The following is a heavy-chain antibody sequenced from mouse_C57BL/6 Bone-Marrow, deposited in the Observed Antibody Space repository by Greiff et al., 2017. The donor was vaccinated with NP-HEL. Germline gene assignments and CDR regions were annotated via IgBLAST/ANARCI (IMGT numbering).Heavy chain of an antibody. CDR1: GFNIKDDY. CDR2: IDPENGDT. J-gene: IGHJ4*01. Sequence: EVQLQESGAELVRPGASVKLSCTASGFNIKDDYMHWVKQRPEQGLEWIGWIDPENGDTEYASKFQGKATITADTSSNTAYLQLSSLTSEDTAVYYCTTYGAAQAFYYAMDYWGQGTSVTVSS. CDR3: TTYGAAQAFYYAMDY. D-gene: IGHD3-2*02. V-gene: IGHV14-4*01.